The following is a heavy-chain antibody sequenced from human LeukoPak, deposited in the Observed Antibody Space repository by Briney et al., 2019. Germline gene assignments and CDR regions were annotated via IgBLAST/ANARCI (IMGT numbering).Heavy chain of an antibody. CDR2: IYTSGST. Sequence: SETLSLTCTVSGGSISSYYWSWIRQPAGKGLEWIGRIYTSGSTNYNPSLKSRVTISVDTSKNQFSLKLSSVTAADTAVYYCARELGYCSSTSCYTYYYMDVWGKGTTVTVSS. CDR3: ARELGYCSSTSCYTYYYMDV. J-gene: IGHJ6*03. D-gene: IGHD2-2*02. V-gene: IGHV4-4*07. CDR1: GGSISSYY.